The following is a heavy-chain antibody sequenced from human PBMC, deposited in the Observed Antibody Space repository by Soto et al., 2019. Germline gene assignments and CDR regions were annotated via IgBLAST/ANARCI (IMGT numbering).Heavy chain of an antibody. Sequence: QLQLQESGSGLVKPSQTLSLTCAVSGGSISSGGYSWSWIRQPPGKGLEWIGYIYHSGSTYYNPSLKSRVTISVDRSKNQFSLKLSSVTAADTAVYYCARAGRGRSGYGSYYFDYWGQGTLVTVSS. CDR2: IYHSGST. D-gene: IGHD5-12*01. J-gene: IGHJ4*02. CDR1: GGSISSGGYS. V-gene: IGHV4-30-2*01. CDR3: ARAGRGRSGYGSYYFDY.